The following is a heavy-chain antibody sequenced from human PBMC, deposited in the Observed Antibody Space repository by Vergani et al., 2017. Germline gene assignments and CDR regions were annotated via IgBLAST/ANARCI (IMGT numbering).Heavy chain of an antibody. CDR3: AKEQLFNYGRDV. CDR1: GFTFSSYG. CDR2: ISYDGSNK. V-gene: IGHV3-30*18. D-gene: IGHD6-6*01. Sequence: QVQLVESGGGVVQPGRSLRLSCAASGFTFSSYGMHWVRQAPGKGLEWVAVISYDGSNKYYADSVKGRFTISRDNSKNTLYLQMNSLRAEDTAVYYCAKEQLFNYGRDVWGQGP. J-gene: IGHJ6*02.